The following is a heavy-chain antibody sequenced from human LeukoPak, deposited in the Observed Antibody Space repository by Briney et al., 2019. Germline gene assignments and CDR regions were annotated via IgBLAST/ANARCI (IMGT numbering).Heavy chain of an antibody. CDR1: GFTFSRNS. V-gene: IGHV3-21*06. D-gene: IGHD3-22*01. J-gene: IGHJ4*02. CDR3: ARGFAHYDSSNYDY. Sequence: GGSLRLSCAVSGFTFSRNSMNWVRQAPGKGLEWVSSISTSSSYIYYADSVKGRFTISRDNAKNSLYLQMKSLRAEDTAVYYCARGFAHYDSSNYDYWGQGTLVTVSS. CDR2: ISTSSSYI.